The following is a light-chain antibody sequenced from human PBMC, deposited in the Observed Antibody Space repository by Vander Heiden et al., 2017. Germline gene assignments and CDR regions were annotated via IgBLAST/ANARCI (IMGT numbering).Light chain of an antibody. CDR3: LQHNTYPRT. Sequence: DIQMTQSPSAMSASVGDRVTITCRASQDIKNFLAWFQQKPGQVPKRLIYGASSLQSGVPSRFSGSGSGTEFTLTISSLQPEDFTTYYCLQHNTYPRTFSQGTKVEVK. V-gene: IGKV1-17*03. CDR2: GAS. CDR1: QDIKNF. J-gene: IGKJ1*01.